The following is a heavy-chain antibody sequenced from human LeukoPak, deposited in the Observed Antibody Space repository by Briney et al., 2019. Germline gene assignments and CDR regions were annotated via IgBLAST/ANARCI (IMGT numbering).Heavy chain of an antibody. CDR3: ARYDCYSYAFDY. D-gene: IGHD5-24*01. CDR1: GYSVTTYW. V-gene: IGHV5-51*01. CDR2: IYPGDSDT. Sequence: GESLKISCKGSGYSVTTYWIGCVRQMPGKGLEWMGIIYPGDSDTRYSPSFQGQVTISADKSISTAYLQWSSLKASDTAMYYCARYDCYSYAFDYWGQGTLVTVSS. J-gene: IGHJ4*02.